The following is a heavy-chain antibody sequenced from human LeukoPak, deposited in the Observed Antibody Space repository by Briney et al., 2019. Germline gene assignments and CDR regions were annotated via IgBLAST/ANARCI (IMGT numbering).Heavy chain of an antibody. V-gene: IGHV3-74*01. CDR3: AKDLHYGSADY. J-gene: IGHJ4*02. D-gene: IGHD3-10*01. Sequence: GGSWRLSCAASGFPFITYWMHWVRQVPGRGLVWVSFINPDGENTNYADSVKGRFIISRDNAKNTLYLQMNSLRAEDTAVYYCAKDLHYGSADYWGQGIQVTVSS. CDR1: GFPFITYW. CDR2: INPDGENT.